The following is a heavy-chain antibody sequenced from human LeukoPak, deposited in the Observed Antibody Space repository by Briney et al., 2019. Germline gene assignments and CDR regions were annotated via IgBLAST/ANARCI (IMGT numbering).Heavy chain of an antibody. Sequence: GESLKISCKGSGYSFTSYWIGWVRQKPGKGLEWMGIIYPGDSDTRYSPSFQGQVTISADKSTSTAYLQWSSLKASDTAIYYCARVFCSSTSCYADFDYWGQGTLVTVSS. D-gene: IGHD2-2*01. CDR1: GYSFTSYW. CDR2: IYPGDSDT. CDR3: ARVFCSSTSCYADFDY. J-gene: IGHJ4*02. V-gene: IGHV5-51*01.